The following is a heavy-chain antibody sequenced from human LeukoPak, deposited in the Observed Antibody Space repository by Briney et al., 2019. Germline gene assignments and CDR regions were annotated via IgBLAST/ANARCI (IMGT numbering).Heavy chain of an antibody. CDR3: ARGRNYFPIDY. J-gene: IGHJ4*02. CDR2: IYSGGST. CDR1: TFIVSSSH. V-gene: IGHV3-53*01. Sequence: PGGSLRLSWAASTFIVSSSHMTWVRQTPGKGLEWVSVIYSGGSTFYADSVKGRFTISRDNSRNTLYLQMNSLRAEDTAVYYCARGRNYFPIDYWGQGTLVTVSS. D-gene: IGHD2/OR15-2a*01.